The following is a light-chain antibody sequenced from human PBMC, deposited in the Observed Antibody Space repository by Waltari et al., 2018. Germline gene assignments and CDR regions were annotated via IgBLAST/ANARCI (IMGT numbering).Light chain of an antibody. CDR2: DDD. Sequence: SYVLTQLSSMSVTPGQTARIVCGGRHIGTKGVHWYQRKAGQAPLLVLHDDDTRPSGIPDRFSGTNSGDTATLTISGVEAEDEADYFCQVWDSHTVVFGGGTNLTVL. J-gene: IGLJ2*01. CDR1: HIGTKG. V-gene: IGLV3-21*02. CDR3: QVWDSHTVV.